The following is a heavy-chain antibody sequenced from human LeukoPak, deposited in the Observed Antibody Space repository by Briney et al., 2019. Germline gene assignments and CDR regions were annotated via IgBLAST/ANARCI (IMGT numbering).Heavy chain of an antibody. CDR1: GYTFTSYG. Sequence: GASVKVSCKASGYTFTSYGISWVRQAPGQGLEWMGWISAYNGNTNYAQKLQGRVTMTTDTSTSTAYMELRSLRSDDTAVYYCAREGVRNCSSTSCYTGRWFDPWGQGTLVTVSS. D-gene: IGHD2-2*02. CDR2: ISAYNGNT. CDR3: AREGVRNCSSTSCYTGRWFDP. J-gene: IGHJ5*02. V-gene: IGHV1-18*01.